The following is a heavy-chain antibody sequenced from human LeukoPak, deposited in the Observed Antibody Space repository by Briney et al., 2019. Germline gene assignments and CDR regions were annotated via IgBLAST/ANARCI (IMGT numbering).Heavy chain of an antibody. V-gene: IGHV1-69*13. D-gene: IGHD6-6*01. CDR2: IIPIFGTA. CDR1: GGTFSSYA. J-gene: IGHJ4*02. Sequence: GASVKVSCKASGGTFSSYAISWVRQAPGQGLEWMGGIIPIFGTANYAQKFQGRVTITADESTSTAYMELSSLRSEDTAVYYCARVDPIVGAARIFDYWGQGTLVTVSS. CDR3: ARVDPIVGAARIFDY.